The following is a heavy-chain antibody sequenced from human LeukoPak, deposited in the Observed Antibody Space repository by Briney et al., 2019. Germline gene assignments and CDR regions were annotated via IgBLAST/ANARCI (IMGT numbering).Heavy chain of an antibody. V-gene: IGHV3-23*01. J-gene: IGHJ6*03. CDR3: VKGLRTGVGPYKGYHYYMDV. D-gene: IGHD3-10*01. Sequence: GGSLRLSCAASGFTFSSYGMHWVRQAPGKGLKWVSTINDNGAGTYYADSVKGRFTISRDNSYNTMSLQMNSLRDEDAGVYYCVKGLRTGVGPYKGYHYYMDVWGKGATVTVSS. CDR2: INDNGAGT. CDR1: GFTFSSYG.